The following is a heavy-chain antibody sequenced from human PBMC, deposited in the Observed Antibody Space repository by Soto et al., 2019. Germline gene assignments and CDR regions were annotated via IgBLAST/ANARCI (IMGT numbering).Heavy chain of an antibody. CDR3: ARVSYSTTWYWFDP. CDR2: THYSGST. J-gene: IGHJ5*02. CDR1: GGSISTYY. V-gene: IGHV4-59*01. D-gene: IGHD2-2*01. Sequence: SETLSLTCTVSGGSISTYYWSWIRQPPGKGLEWIGYTHYSGSTNYNPSLKSRVTISVDTSKNQFSLKLSSVTAADTAVYYCARVSYSTTWYWFDPWGQGTLVTVSS.